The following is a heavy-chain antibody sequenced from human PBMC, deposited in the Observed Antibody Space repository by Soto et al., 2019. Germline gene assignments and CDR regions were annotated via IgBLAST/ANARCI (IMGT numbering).Heavy chain of an antibody. CDR1: GDSISSNNNY. V-gene: IGHV4-30-4*01. CDR3: AAGGGLPRYY. CDR2: ISYSGTT. J-gene: IGHJ4*02. Sequence: SETLSLTCTVSGDSISSNNNYWSWIRQPPGEGLEWIGFISYSGTTSYSPSLKSRVAVSLDTSKNQFSLRLSSVTAADTAVYYCAAGGGLPRYYWGQGTLVTVSS. D-gene: IGHD5-12*01.